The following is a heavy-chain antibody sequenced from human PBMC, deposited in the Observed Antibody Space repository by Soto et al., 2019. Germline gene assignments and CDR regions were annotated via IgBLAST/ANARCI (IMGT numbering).Heavy chain of an antibody. V-gene: IGHV4-30-4*01. J-gene: IGHJ6*02. CDR3: ARAGSDYYYYYAMDV. Sequence: SETLSLTCTVSGGSISSGDYHWSWIRQPTGKGLESIGYIYSTRSTYYNASLNSRVTISIHTSKNQFSLNLNSVTAADTALYYCARAGSDYYYYYAMDVWGQGTTVTVS. D-gene: IGHD2-21*02. CDR1: GGSISSGDYH. CDR2: IYSTRST.